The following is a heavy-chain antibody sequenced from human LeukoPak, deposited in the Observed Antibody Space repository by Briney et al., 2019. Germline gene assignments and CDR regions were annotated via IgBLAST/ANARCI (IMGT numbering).Heavy chain of an antibody. Sequence: GGSLRLSCAASGFTFSSYAMSWVRQAPGKGLEWVSAISGSGSTYYADSVKGRFTISRDNSKNTLYLQMNSLRAEDTAVYYCAKDLNYSSGWYPYYFDYWGQGTLVTVSS. CDR1: GFTFSSYA. J-gene: IGHJ4*02. CDR2: ISGSGST. V-gene: IGHV3-23*01. CDR3: AKDLNYSSGWYPYYFDY. D-gene: IGHD6-19*01.